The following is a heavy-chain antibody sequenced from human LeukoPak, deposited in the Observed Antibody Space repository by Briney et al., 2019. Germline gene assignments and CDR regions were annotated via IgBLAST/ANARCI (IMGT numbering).Heavy chain of an antibody. J-gene: IGHJ4*02. V-gene: IGHV4-59*08. Sequence: SETLSLTCAVYGGSFSGYYWSWIRQPPGKGLEWIGYIYYSGSTNYNPSLKSRVTISVDTSKNQFSLKLSSVTAADTAVYYCARHVNVLMVYAIYFDYWGQGTLVTVSS. D-gene: IGHD2-8*01. CDR1: GGSFSGYY. CDR3: ARHVNVLMVYAIYFDY. CDR2: IYYSGST.